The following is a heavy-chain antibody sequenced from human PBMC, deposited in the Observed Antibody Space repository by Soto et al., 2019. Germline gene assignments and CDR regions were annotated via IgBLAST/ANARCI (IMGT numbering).Heavy chain of an antibody. CDR1: GDSVSSNSAA. V-gene: IGHV6-1*01. D-gene: IGHD3-3*01. CDR2: TYYRSKWYN. CDR3: ARETYYDFWSGYSNNNYFDY. Sequence: SQTLSLTCAISGDSVSSNSAAWNWIRQSPSRGLEWLGRTYYRSKWYNDYAVSVKSRITINPDTSKNQFSLQLNSVTPEDTAVYYCARETYYDFWSGYSNNNYFDYWGQGTLVTVSS. J-gene: IGHJ4*02.